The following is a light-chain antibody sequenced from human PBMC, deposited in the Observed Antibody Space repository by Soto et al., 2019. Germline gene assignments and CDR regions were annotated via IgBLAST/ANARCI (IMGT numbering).Light chain of an antibody. J-gene: IGKJ4*01. Sequence: DILLTQSPSFLSASVGDRVTITCRASQGISSYLAWYQQKPGKAPKLLIYAASTLQSGVPSRCSGSGAGTEFTLTISSLQPEDFATHYCQQLTSYPPTFGGGTKVEIK. CDR3: QQLTSYPPT. CDR1: QGISSY. CDR2: AAS. V-gene: IGKV1-9*01.